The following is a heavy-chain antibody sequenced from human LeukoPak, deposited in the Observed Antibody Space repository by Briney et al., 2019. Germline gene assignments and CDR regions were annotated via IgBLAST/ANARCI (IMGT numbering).Heavy chain of an antibody. Sequence: SETLSLTYAVYGGSFSGYYWSWIRQPPGKGLEWIGEINHSGSTNYNPSLKSRVTISVDTSKNQFSLKLRSVTAADTAVYYCARLWFGELVTDSWGQGTLVTVSS. D-gene: IGHD3-10*01. CDR3: ARLWFGELVTDS. V-gene: IGHV4-34*01. J-gene: IGHJ4*02. CDR1: GGSFSGYY. CDR2: INHSGST.